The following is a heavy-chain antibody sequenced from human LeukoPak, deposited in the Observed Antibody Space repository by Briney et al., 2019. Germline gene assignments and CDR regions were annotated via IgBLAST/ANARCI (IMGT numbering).Heavy chain of an antibody. Sequence: SETLSLTCAVYGGSFSGYYWSWIRQPPGKGLEWIGEINHSGSTNYNPSLKSRVTISVDTSKNQFSLKLSSVTAADTAVYYCASQYYDLWSGYSPYSYYMDVWGKGTTVTVSS. CDR3: ASQYYDLWSGYSPYSYYMDV. D-gene: IGHD3-3*01. CDR2: INHSGST. V-gene: IGHV4-34*01. J-gene: IGHJ6*03. CDR1: GGSFSGYY.